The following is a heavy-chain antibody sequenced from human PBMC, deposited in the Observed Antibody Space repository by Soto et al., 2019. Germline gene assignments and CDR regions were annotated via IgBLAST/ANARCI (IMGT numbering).Heavy chain of an antibody. Sequence: SGLPLVLPTETLTLTCPFSGFSLTSPGMCVIWISQPPGKALEWLALIERDDDDKYYSTSLKTRLTISKDTRKNQVVLTMANMDPADTGTYYCARSIRGPRRFNGMDVWGQGTKVTVSS. CDR2: IERDDDDK. CDR1: GFSLTSPGMC. CDR3: ARSIRGPRRFNGMDV. D-gene: IGHD1-20*01. J-gene: IGHJ6*02. V-gene: IGHV2-70*13.